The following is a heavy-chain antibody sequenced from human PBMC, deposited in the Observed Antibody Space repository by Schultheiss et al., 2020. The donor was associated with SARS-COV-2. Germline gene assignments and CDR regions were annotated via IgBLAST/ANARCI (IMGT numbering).Heavy chain of an antibody. CDR2: ISYDGSNK. Sequence: GGSLRLSCAASGFTFSSYAMSWVRQAPGKGLEWVAVISYDGSNKYYADSVKGRFTISRDNSKNTLYLQMNSLRAEDTAVYYCARGYPDYWGQGTLVTVSS. CDR1: GFTFSSYA. CDR3: ARGYPDY. V-gene: IGHV3-30*01. J-gene: IGHJ4*02. D-gene: IGHD1-1*01.